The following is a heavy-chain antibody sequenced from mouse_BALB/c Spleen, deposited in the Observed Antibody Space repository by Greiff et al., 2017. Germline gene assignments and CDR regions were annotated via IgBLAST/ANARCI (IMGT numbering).Heavy chain of an antibody. CDR2: ISSGGST. Sequence: EVMLVESGGGLVKPGGSLKLSCAASGFTFSSYAMSWVRQTPEKRLEWVASISSGGSTYYPDSVKGRFTISRDNARNILYLQMSSLRSEDTAMYYCARDYYGSIYFDYWGQGTTLTVSS. J-gene: IGHJ2*01. D-gene: IGHD1-1*01. CDR1: GFTFSSYA. V-gene: IGHV5-6-5*01. CDR3: ARDYYGSIYFDY.